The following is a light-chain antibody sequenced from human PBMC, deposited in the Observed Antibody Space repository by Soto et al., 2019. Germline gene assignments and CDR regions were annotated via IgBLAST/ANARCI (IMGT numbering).Light chain of an antibody. V-gene: IGKV1-39*01. CDR1: QSVSSY. Sequence: DIQMTQSPACLSASVGDRVNITCRAGQSVSSYLNWYQQKPGKAPKLVIYAASSLESGVPSRFSGSGSGTDLTLTISSLQPVDFATYYCQQSYSAPWTFGQGTKVEIK. CDR3: QQSYSAPWT. J-gene: IGKJ1*01. CDR2: AAS.